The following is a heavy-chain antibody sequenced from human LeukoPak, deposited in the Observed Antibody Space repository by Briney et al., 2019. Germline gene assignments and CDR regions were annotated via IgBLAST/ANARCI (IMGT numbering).Heavy chain of an antibody. D-gene: IGHD6-13*01. CDR1: GFTVSSNY. V-gene: IGHV3-66*04. J-gene: IGHJ4*02. CDR2: IYSGGST. CDR3: AKLPRIAAAALVVDY. Sequence: PGGSLRLSCAASGFTVSSNYMSWVRQAPGKGLEWVSVIYSGGSTYYADSVKGRFTISRDNSKNTLYLQMNCLRAEDTAVYYCAKLPRIAAAALVVDYWGQGTLVTVSS.